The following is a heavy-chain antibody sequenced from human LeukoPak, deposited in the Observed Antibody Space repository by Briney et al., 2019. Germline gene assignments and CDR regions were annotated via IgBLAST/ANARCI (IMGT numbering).Heavy chain of an antibody. CDR1: GFTFSNAW. CDR2: IKSKTDGGTT. CDR3: TTDRPTVVTKFDY. V-gene: IGHV3-15*01. J-gene: IGHJ4*02. Sequence: GGSLRLSCAASGFTFSNAWMSWVRQAPGKGLEWVGRIKSKTDGGTTDYAAPVKGRFTISRDDSKNTLYLQMNSLKTEDTAVYYCTTDRPTVVTKFDYWGQGTLVTVSS. D-gene: IGHD4-23*01.